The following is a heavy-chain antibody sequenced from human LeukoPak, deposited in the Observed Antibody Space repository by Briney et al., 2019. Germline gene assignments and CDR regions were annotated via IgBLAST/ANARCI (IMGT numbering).Heavy chain of an antibody. D-gene: IGHD3-10*01. CDR2: ISGSGGNT. CDR1: GFTFSSYA. CDR3: AKDSVYYYGSGMWPYFDY. V-gene: IGHV3-23*01. Sequence: GGSLRLSCVASGFTFSSYAMSWVRQAPGKGLEWVSVISGSGGNTHYAASVKGRFTISRDNSKNTLYLQMNSLRAEDTAVYYCAKDSVYYYGSGMWPYFDYWGQGTLVTVSS. J-gene: IGHJ4*02.